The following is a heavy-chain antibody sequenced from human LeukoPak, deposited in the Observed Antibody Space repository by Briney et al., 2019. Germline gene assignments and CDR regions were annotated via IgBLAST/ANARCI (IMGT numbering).Heavy chain of an antibody. CDR2: IYTSGST. J-gene: IGHJ4*02. CDR1: GGSFSGYY. CDR3: ARSAVVVPAALAYFDY. D-gene: IGHD2-2*01. V-gene: IGHV4-59*10. Sequence: SETLSLTCAVYGGSFSGYYWSWIRQPAGKGLEWIGRIYTSGSTNYNPSLKSRVTISVDTSKNQFSLKLSSVTAADTAVYYCARSAVVVPAALAYFDYWGQGTLVTVSS.